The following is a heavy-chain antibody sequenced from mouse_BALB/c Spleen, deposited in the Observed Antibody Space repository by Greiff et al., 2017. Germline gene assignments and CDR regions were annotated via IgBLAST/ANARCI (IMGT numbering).Heavy chain of an antibody. CDR2: IRLKSNNYAT. V-gene: IGHV6-6*02. CDR1: GFTFSNYW. D-gene: IGHD1-1*01. Sequence: EVKLEESGGGLVQPGGSMKLSCVASGFTFSNYWMNWVRQSPEKGLEWVAEIRLKSNNYATHYAESVKGRFTISRDDSKSSVYLQMNNLRAEDTGIYYCTGLTTVQDYYFDYWGQGTTLTVSS. CDR3: TGLTTVQDYYFDY. J-gene: IGHJ2*01.